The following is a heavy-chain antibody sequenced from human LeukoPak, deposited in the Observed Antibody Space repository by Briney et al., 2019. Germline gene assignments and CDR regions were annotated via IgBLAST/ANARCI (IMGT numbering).Heavy chain of an antibody. Sequence: SETLSLTCTVSGGSISSSSYYWGWIRQPPGKGLEWIGSIYYSGCTYYNPSLKSRVTISVDTSKNQFSLKLGSVTAADTAVYYCARQPLGRYYGSGSYYINWFDPWGQGTLVTVSS. CDR2: IYYSGCT. CDR3: ARQPLGRYYGSGSYYINWFDP. J-gene: IGHJ5*02. CDR1: GGSISSSSYY. V-gene: IGHV4-39*01. D-gene: IGHD3-10*01.